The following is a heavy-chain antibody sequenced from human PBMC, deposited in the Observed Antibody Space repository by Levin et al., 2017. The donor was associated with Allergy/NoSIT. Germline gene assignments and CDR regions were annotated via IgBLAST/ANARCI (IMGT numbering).Heavy chain of an antibody. J-gene: IGHJ4*02. CDR1: SGSISSTNYY. CDR2: VSYRGST. Sequence: PSETLSLTCTVSSGSISSTNYYWGWIRQPPGKGLEWLGGVSYRGSTYYNPSLESRVTISLDTSQNQFSLKLNSVTAADTAVYYCARDGLRSSQPYWGQGTLVTVSS. CDR3: ARDGLRSSQPY. D-gene: IGHD6-6*01. V-gene: IGHV4-39*07.